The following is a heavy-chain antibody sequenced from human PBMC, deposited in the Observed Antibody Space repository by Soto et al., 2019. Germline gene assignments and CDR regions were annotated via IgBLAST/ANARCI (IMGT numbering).Heavy chain of an antibody. V-gene: IGHV4-4*07. CDR2: IYTSGST. CDR3: ARDVAYSNYPNWFDP. J-gene: IGHJ5*02. Sequence: SETLSLTCTVSGGSISSYYWSWIRQPAGEGLDWIGRIYTSGSTNCNPSLKSRVTMSVDTSKNQFSLKLSSVTAADTAVYYCARDVAYSNYPNWFDPWGQGTLVTGSS. CDR1: GGSISSYY. D-gene: IGHD4-4*01.